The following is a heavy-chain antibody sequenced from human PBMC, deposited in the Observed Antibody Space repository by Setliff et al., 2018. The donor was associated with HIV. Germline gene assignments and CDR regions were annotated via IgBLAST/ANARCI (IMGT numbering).Heavy chain of an antibody. CDR3: ARWGGPGLQLVPFDY. J-gene: IGHJ4*02. V-gene: IGHV1-2*02. CDR2: INCNSGGT. Sequence: ASVKVSCKSSGYTFTGSFMHWVRQAPGQGLEWMGGINCNSGGTYYAQNFQGRVTMTRDTSINTAYMELSRLRSDDTAVYYCARWGGPGLQLVPFDYWGQGTLVTVSS. D-gene: IGHD6-13*01. CDR1: GYTFTGSF.